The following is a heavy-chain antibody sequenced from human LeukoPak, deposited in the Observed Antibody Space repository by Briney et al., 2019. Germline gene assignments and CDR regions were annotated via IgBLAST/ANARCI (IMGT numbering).Heavy chain of an antibody. J-gene: IGHJ4*02. D-gene: IGHD5-12*01. V-gene: IGHV3-30*04. CDR2: ISYDGSNK. CDR1: GFTFSSYP. Sequence: GRSLRLSCAASGFTFSSYPMHWVPQAPGKGLEGVAVISYDGSNKYYADPVKARFTISRDNSKNTLYLQMNSLRAEDTAVYYCARAVTTTSPFDYWGQGTLVTVSS. CDR3: ARAVTTTSPFDY.